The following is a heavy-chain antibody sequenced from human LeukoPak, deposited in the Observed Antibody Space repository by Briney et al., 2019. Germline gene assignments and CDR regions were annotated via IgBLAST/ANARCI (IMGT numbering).Heavy chain of an antibody. Sequence: SETLSLTCTVSGGSISSYYWSWIRQPPGKGLEWIGYIYYSGSTNYNPSLKSRVTISVDTSKNQFSLKLSSVTAADPAVYYCARQNLWFGEYYGMDVWGQGTTVTVSS. CDR3: ARQNLWFGEYYGMDV. J-gene: IGHJ6*02. D-gene: IGHD3-10*01. CDR1: GGSISSYY. V-gene: IGHV4-59*08. CDR2: IYYSGST.